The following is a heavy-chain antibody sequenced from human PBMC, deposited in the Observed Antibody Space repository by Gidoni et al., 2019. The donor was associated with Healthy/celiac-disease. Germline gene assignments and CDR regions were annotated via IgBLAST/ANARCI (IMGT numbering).Heavy chain of an antibody. D-gene: IGHD3-16*02. CDR3: ARTRVLFGGVIRDFDY. CDR2: IYYSGST. V-gene: IGHV4-59*08. J-gene: IGHJ4*02. CDR1: GGSLSSYY. Sequence: QVQLQESGPGLVKPSETLSLTCTVSGGSLSSYYWSWIRQPPGKGLEWIGYIYYSGSTNYNPSLKSRVTISVDTSKNQFSLKLSSVTAADTAVYYCARTRVLFGGVIRDFDYWGQGTLVTVSS.